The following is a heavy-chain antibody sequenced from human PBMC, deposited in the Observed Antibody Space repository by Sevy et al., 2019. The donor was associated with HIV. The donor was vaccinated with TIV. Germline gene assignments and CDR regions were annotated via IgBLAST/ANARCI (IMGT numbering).Heavy chain of an antibody. V-gene: IGHV1-2*06. CDR1: GYTFTGYY. D-gene: IGHD2-2*01. Sequence: ASVKVSCKASGYTFTGYYMHWVRQAPGQGLEWMGRINPNSGGTNYAQKFQGRVTMTRDTSISTAYMELSRLRSDDTAVYYWARAPEGKYCSSTSCPYGVYYYYGMDVWGQGTTVTVSS. CDR3: ARAPEGKYCSSTSCPYGVYYYYGMDV. J-gene: IGHJ6*02. CDR2: INPNSGGT.